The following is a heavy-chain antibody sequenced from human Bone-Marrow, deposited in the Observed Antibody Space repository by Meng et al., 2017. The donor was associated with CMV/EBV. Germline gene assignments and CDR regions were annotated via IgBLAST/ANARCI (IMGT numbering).Heavy chain of an antibody. CDR2: ISLEGGDT. Sequence: CAASGLDIGEFWMPGVRQAPGKGLVWISRISLEGGDTDYGDSVKGRFTISRDNGKNTLYLQMGSLRGEDTGMYDCLGGNTGYGNFDYWGQGTLVTVSS. CDR3: LGGNTGYGNFDY. J-gene: IGHJ4*02. D-gene: IGHD5-12*01. CDR1: GLDIGEFW. V-gene: IGHV3-74*01.